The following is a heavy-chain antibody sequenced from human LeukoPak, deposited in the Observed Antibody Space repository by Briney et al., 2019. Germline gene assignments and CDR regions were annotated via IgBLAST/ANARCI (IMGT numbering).Heavy chain of an antibody. V-gene: IGHV3-48*03. Sequence: GGSLRLSCAASGFTFSSFKMHWVRQAPGKGLEWVSYISSSGSTIFYADSVKGRFTISRGNAKNSLYLQMDSLRAEDTAVFYCAREGAYYFDYWGQGTLVTVSS. CDR1: GFTFSSFK. CDR3: AREGAYYFDY. CDR2: ISSSGSTI. J-gene: IGHJ4*02.